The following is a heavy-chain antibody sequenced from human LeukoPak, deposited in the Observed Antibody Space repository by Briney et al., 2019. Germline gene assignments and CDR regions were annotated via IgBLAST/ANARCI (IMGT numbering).Heavy chain of an antibody. V-gene: IGHV3-21*01. D-gene: IGHD5-24*01. CDR3: ARGGGSRDGLTTSFDY. Sequence: PGGSLRLSCAASGFTFGSYRMDWVRQAPTKGLEWVSSIYSSGRYIYYADSVKGRFTISRDNAKNPLYLQMNSLRAEDTAVYYCARGGGSRDGLTTSFDYWGQGTVVTVSS. CDR2: IYSSGRYI. CDR1: GFTFGSYR. J-gene: IGHJ4*02.